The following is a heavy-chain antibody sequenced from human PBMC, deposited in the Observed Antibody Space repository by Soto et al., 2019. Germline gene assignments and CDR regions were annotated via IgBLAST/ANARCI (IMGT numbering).Heavy chain of an antibody. D-gene: IGHD3-10*01. CDR2: INPNSGNI. CDR1: GNTFTSYD. CDR3: ARGRASGSYYLLDY. J-gene: IGHJ4*02. V-gene: IGHV1-8*01. Sequence: ASVKVSCKASGNTFTSYDINWVRQATEHGLEWMGWINPNSGNIGYAQKFQGRVTMTRDTAIRTAYMEVSRLRSDDTAVYYCARGRASGSYYLLDYWGQGTLVTVSS.